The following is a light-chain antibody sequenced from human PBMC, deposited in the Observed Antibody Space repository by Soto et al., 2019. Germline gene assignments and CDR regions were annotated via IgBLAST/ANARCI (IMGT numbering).Light chain of an antibody. CDR2: GAY. Sequence: EIVMTQSPDALCVPPGERATLSCRASQSVSSNLAWYQQKPGQAPRLLIYGAYTRATGISDRFSGSGSGTDFTLTISRLEPEDFAVYYCQQYGSSPRTCGQGTKGDIK. CDR3: QQYGSSPRT. V-gene: IGKV3-20*01. CDR1: QSVSSN. J-gene: IGKJ1*01.